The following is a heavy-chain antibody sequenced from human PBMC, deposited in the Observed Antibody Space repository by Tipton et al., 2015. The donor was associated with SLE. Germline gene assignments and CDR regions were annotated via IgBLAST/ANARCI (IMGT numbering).Heavy chain of an antibody. J-gene: IGHJ6*02. CDR3: ARVLGSYYGMDV. Sequence: SLRLSCVASGFTFSSYDMHWVRQAPGKGLEWVAVISYDGTNKYYADSVKGRFTISRDNSKNTLYLQMNSLRAEDTAVYYCARVLGSYYGMDVWGQGTTVTVSS. V-gene: IGHV3-30*04. CDR1: GFTFSSYD. CDR2: ISYDGTNK.